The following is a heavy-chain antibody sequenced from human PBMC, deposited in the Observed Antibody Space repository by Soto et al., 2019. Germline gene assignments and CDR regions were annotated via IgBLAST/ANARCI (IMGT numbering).Heavy chain of an antibody. CDR2: IWYDGSNK. CDR1: GFTFSSYG. V-gene: IGHV3-33*01. Sequence: GGSLRLSCAASGFTFSSYGMHWVRQAPGKGLEWVAVIWYDGSNKYYADSVKGRFTISRDNSKNTLYLQMNSLRAEDTAVYYCARETLWFGELRPYIDYWGQGTLVTVSS. CDR3: ARETLWFGELRPYIDY. D-gene: IGHD3-10*01. J-gene: IGHJ4*02.